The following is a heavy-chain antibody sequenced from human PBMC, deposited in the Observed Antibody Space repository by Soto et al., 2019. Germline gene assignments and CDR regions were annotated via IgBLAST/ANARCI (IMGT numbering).Heavy chain of an antibody. CDR3: ARGDRFRCSGDRCFSDGLFLS. CDR2: INGSSSTM. J-gene: IGHJ5*02. V-gene: IGHV3-48*02. Sequence: EVQLVESGGGLVQRGGSLRLSCAASGFTFGIYSMNWVRQAPGKGLEWISYINGSSSTMYYADSVKGRFIISRDNADNSLYRQRNSLRDADTAVYYCARGDRFRCSGDRCFSDGLFLSWGQGTLVTVSS. CDR1: GFTFGIYS. D-gene: IGHD2-15*01.